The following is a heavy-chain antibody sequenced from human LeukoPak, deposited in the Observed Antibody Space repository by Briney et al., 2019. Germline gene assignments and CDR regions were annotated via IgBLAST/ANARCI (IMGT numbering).Heavy chain of an antibody. V-gene: IGHV3-64D*06. CDR2: ISSNGGST. J-gene: IGHJ4*02. D-gene: IGHD6-13*01. CDR1: GFTFSSYA. Sequence: GGSLRLSCSASGFTFSSYAMHWVRQAPGKGLEYVSGISSNGGSTYYAASVKGRFTISRDNSKNTLFLQMSSLRAEDKAVYYCVRGGGSSWATPDYWGQGTLVAVSS. CDR3: VRGGGSSWATPDY.